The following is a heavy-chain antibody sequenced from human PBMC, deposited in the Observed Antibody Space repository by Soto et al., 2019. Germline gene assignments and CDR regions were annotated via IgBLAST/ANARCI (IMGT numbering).Heavy chain of an antibody. D-gene: IGHD3-10*01. V-gene: IGHV4-39*01. CDR1: GASSNNFAYY. CDR3: ARRERYYGSPGWFDP. J-gene: IGHJ5*01. Sequence: XATLSLNSSVSGASSNNFAYYWGGIRQPPGKGLEWIGTVYYNENTYYNPSLKSRVAISVDTAKNQFSLNLRSVTAADTAIYFCARRERYYGSPGWFDPWGQGTLVTVS. CDR2: VYYNENT.